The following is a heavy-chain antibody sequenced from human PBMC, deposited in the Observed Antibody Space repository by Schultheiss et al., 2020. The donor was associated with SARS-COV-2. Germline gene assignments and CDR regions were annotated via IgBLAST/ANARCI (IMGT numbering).Heavy chain of an antibody. CDR1: GGSISSGGYY. Sequence: SETLSLTCTVSGGSISSGGYYWSWIRQHPGKGLEWLGYIYYSGSTYYNPSLKSLVTTSVDTSKNQFSLKLSSVTAADTAVYYCARVNLGWQWLPWDYYGMDVWGKGTTVTVSS. V-gene: IGHV4-31*01. J-gene: IGHJ6*04. CDR2: IYYSGST. CDR3: ARVNLGWQWLPWDYYGMDV. D-gene: IGHD6-19*01.